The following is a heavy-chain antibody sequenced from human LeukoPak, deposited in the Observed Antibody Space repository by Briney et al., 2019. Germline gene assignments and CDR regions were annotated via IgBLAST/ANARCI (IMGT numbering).Heavy chain of an antibody. D-gene: IGHD3-10*01. Sequence: ASVKVSRKASGYTFTSYYMHWVRQAPGQGLEWMGIINPSGGSTSYAQKFQGRVTMTRDTSTSTVYMELSSLRSEDTAVYYCARGVRITMVRGAFSTNWFDPWGQGTLVTVSS. V-gene: IGHV1-46*01. CDR2: INPSGGST. CDR1: GYTFTSYY. J-gene: IGHJ5*02. CDR3: ARGVRITMVRGAFSTNWFDP.